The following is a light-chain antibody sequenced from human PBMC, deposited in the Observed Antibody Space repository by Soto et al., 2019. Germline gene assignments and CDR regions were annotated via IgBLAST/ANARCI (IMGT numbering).Light chain of an antibody. CDR1: SSNIGAGYD. J-gene: IGLJ2*01. Sequence: QPVLTQPPSVSGAPGQRVTISCTVSSSNIGAGYDVHWYQQLPGTAPKLLIYGNSNRPSGVPDRFSGSKSGTSASLAITGLQAEDEADYYCQSYDSSLSAPVVFGGGTKLTVL. CDR2: GNS. V-gene: IGLV1-40*01. CDR3: QSYDSSLSAPVV.